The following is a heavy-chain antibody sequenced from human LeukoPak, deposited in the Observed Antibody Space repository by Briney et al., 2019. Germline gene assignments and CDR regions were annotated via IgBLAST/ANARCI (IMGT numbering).Heavy chain of an antibody. J-gene: IGHJ1*01. CDR2: IKTDGSEK. CDR1: GFTFSNYW. Sequence: GGSLRLSCESSGFTFSNYWMSWVRQAPGKGLEWVANIKTDGSEKYYVDSVKGRFTISRDNAKNSLYLQMNSLRAEDTAVYYCATYSSLNAREFQYWGQGTLVTVSS. V-gene: IGHV3-7*01. D-gene: IGHD3-22*01. CDR3: ATYSSLNAREFQY.